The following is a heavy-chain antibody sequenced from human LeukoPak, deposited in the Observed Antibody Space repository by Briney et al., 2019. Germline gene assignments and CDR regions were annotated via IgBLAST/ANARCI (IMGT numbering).Heavy chain of an antibody. CDR2: ISPSGGIT. V-gene: IGHV3-23*01. CDR1: GFTFSSYE. Sequence: GGSLRLSCAASGFTFSSYEMNWVRQAPGKGLEWVSGISPSGGITYYTDSVRGRFTISRDNSKNTVSLQMNSLRGEDTAVYYCAKDDAWGRYKDWGQGTLVTVSS. D-gene: IGHD3-16*01. J-gene: IGHJ1*01. CDR3: AKDDAWGRYKD.